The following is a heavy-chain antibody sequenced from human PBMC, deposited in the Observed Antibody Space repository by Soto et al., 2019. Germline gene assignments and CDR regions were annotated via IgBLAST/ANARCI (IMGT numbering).Heavy chain of an antibody. D-gene: IGHD5-12*01. CDR1: GYTFTNYA. CDR2: INAGNGNT. J-gene: IGHJ4*02. CDR3: ARVSGYYLPDY. Sequence: QVQLVQSGAEEKKPGASVKVSCKASGYTFTNYAMHWVCQAPGQRLEWMGWINAGNGNTKYSQKFQGRVTITRDTSASPAHMELSSLRSEDTAVYSCARVSGYYLPDYWGQGTLVTVSS. V-gene: IGHV1-3*05.